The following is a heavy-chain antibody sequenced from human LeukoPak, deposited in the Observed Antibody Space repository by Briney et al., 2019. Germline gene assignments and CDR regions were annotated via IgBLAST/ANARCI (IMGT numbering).Heavy chain of an antibody. Sequence: GGSLRLSCAASGFTFSSYSMNWVRQAPGKGLEWVSVIYSGGSTYYADSVKGRFTISRDNSKNTLYLQMNSLRAEDTAVYYCARVPLVSGSYGMDVWGQGTTVTVSS. J-gene: IGHJ6*02. V-gene: IGHV3-53*01. D-gene: IGHD5-12*01. CDR1: GFTFSSYS. CDR3: ARVPLVSGSYGMDV. CDR2: IYSGGST.